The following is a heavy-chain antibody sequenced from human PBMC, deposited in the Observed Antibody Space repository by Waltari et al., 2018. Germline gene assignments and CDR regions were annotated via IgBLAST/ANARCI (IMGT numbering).Heavy chain of an antibody. Sequence: QLQLQELGPGLVNPSETLLLTCTVSGGSISTETSYWGWIRQPPGKGLEWIGSFYYSGSTYYNPSLKSRVHISVDSSKNQFSLKLNSVTAADTALYYCARHQVYCGDDRCYPPFDHWGQGTLVNVSS. CDR2: FYYSGST. D-gene: IGHD2-21*01. CDR1: GGSISTETSY. CDR3: ARHQVYCGDDRCYPPFDH. V-gene: IGHV4-39*01. J-gene: IGHJ4*02.